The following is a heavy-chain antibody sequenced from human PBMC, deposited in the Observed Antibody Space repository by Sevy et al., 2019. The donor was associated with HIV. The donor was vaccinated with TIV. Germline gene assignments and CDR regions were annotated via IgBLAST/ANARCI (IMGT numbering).Heavy chain of an antibody. CDR3: TRDQWEQGSGSFYLAN. CDR1: GFIVSSSP. Sequence: GGSLRLSCAASGFIVSSSPMSWVRQAPGKGLEWLSVFSGGLKTYYADSVRGRFTISRDSSENTLSLGMNGLRAEDRAVYFCTRDQWEQGSGSFYLANWGQGTLVTVSS. CDR2: FSGGLKT. V-gene: IGHV3-53*01. J-gene: IGHJ4*02. D-gene: IGHD3-10*01.